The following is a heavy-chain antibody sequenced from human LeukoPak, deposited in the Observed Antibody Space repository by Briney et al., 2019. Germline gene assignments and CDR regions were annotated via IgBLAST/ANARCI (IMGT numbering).Heavy chain of an antibody. V-gene: IGHV4-39*07. J-gene: IGHJ5*02. CDR3: ARDYQMTNWFDP. CDR2: IYYSGST. Sequence: PSETLSLTCTVSGGSVSSSTYYWGWIRQPPGKELEWIGTIYYSGSTYYNPPLKSRVTITVDTSKNQFSLKLSSVTAADTAVYYCARDYQMTNWFDPWGQGTLVTVSS. CDR1: GGSVSSSTYY. D-gene: IGHD2-2*01.